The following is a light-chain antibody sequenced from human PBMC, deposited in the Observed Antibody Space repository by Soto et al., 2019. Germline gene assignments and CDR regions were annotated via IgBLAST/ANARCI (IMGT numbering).Light chain of an antibody. CDR1: SSDVGGYNY. Sequence: QSALTQPASVSGSPGQSLTISCTGTSSDVGGYNYVSWYQQHPGKAPKLMIYDVSNRPSGISNRFSGSKSGNTASLTISGLQAEDEVDYYCSSYTTSSAPHVVFGGGTKLTVL. J-gene: IGLJ2*01. CDR2: DVS. CDR3: SSYTTSSAPHVV. V-gene: IGLV2-14*03.